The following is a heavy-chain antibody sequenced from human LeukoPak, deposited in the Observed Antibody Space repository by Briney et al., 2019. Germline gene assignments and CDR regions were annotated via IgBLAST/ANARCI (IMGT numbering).Heavy chain of an antibody. CDR3: ARQLNWAFDY. D-gene: IGHD7-27*01. CDR1: GGSISSSSYY. V-gene: IGHV4-39*01. J-gene: IGHJ4*02. CDR2: IYYSGST. Sequence: SQTLSLTCTVSGGSISSSSYYWGWIRQPPGKGLEWIGYIYYSGSTYYNPSLKSRVTISVDTSKNQFSLKLSSVTAADTAVYYCARQLNWAFDYWGLGTLVTVSS.